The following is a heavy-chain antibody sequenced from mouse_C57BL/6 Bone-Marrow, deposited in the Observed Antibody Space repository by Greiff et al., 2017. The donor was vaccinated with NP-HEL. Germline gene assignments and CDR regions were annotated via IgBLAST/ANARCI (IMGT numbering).Heavy chain of an antibody. Sequence: EVKLMESEGGLVQPGSSMKLSCTASGFTFSDYYMAWVRQVPEKGLEWVANINYDGSSTYYLDSLKSRFIISRDNAKNILYLQMSSLKSEDTATYYCAREDDGYSYFDYWGQGTTLTVSS. CDR2: INYDGSST. V-gene: IGHV5-16*01. CDR3: AREDDGYSYFDY. J-gene: IGHJ2*01. D-gene: IGHD2-3*01. CDR1: GFTFSDYY.